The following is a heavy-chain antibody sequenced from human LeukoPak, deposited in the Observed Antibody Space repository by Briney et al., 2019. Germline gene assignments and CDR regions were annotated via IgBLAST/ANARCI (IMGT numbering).Heavy chain of an antibody. J-gene: IGHJ4*02. D-gene: IGHD5-12*01. Sequence: GESLKISCKGSGYSFTSYWSGWVRQMPGKGLEWMGILYPGDSDTRYSPSFQGQVTISADKSISTAYLQWSSLKASDTAMYYCERRRVDIVPEGYFDYWGQGTLVTVSS. CDR3: ERRRVDIVPEGYFDY. V-gene: IGHV5-51*01. CDR1: GYSFTSYW. CDR2: LYPGDSDT.